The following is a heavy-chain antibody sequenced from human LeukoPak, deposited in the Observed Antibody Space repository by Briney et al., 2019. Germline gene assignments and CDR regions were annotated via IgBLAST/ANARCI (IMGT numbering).Heavy chain of an antibody. J-gene: IGHJ4*02. CDR2: ISSSGSTI. CDR1: GFTFSSYE. CDR3: GSSVYYDGRGLALPYYFDY. V-gene: IGHV3-48*03. D-gene: IGHD3-22*01. Sequence: GGSLRLSCAASGFTFSSYEMNWVRQAPGKGLEWVSYISSSGSTIYYADSVKGRFTISRDNAKNSLYLQMNSLRAEDTAVYYWGSSVYYDGRGLALPYYFDYGGGEPVVTVSS.